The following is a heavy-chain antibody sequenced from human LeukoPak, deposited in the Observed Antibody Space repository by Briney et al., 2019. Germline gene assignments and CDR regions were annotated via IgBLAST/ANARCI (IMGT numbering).Heavy chain of an antibody. J-gene: IGHJ4*02. Sequence: ASVKVSCKASGYTFTGYYMHWVRQAPGQGLEWMGWINPNSGGTNYAQKFQGRVTMTRDTSISTAYMELSRLRSDDTAAYYCARRDRGDHPADYWGQGTLVTVSS. D-gene: IGHD4-17*01. CDR3: ARRDRGDHPADY. CDR1: GYTFTGYY. V-gene: IGHV1-2*02. CDR2: INPNSGGT.